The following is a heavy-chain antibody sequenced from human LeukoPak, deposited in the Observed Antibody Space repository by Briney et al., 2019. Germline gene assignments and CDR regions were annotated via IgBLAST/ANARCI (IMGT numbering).Heavy chain of an antibody. D-gene: IGHD1-26*01. CDR3: AKDRSASIVGAPDFDY. V-gene: IGHV3-23*01. CDR1: GFTFSSYA. J-gene: IGHJ4*02. CDR2: ISGSGGST. Sequence: GGSLRLSCAASGFTFSSYAMSWVRQAPGKGLEWVSAISGSGGSTYYADSVKGRFTISRDNSKNTLYLQMNSLGAEDTAVYYCAKDRSASIVGAPDFDYWGQGTLVTVSS.